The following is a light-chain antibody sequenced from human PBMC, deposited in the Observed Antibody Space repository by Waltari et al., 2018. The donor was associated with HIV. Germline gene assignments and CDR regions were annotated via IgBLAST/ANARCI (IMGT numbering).Light chain of an antibody. CDR1: QSVSSSY. CDR3: QQYGSSPT. CDR2: GAS. J-gene: IGKJ2*01. V-gene: IGKV3-20*01. Sequence: EIALTQSPGTLSLSTGERATLSCRASQSVSSSYLAWYQQKPGQAPRLLIYGASSRATGIPDRFSGSGSGTDFTLTISRLEPEDFAVYYCQQYGSSPTFGQGTKLEIK.